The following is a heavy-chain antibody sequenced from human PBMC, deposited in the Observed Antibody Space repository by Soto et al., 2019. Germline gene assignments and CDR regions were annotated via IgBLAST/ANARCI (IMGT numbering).Heavy chain of an antibody. V-gene: IGHV5-51*01. D-gene: IGHD6-19*01. CDR2: IYPGDSDA. CDR3: ATSTGWYYFDS. Sequence: GQSLKISCKVSVYSFPTAWIGWVRQMPGKGLEWMAIIYPGDSDARCSPSFQGQVTISADKYISTAYLQWNSLKASDTAMYYCATSTGWYYFDSWGQGTQVTVSS. CDR1: VYSFPTAW. J-gene: IGHJ4*02.